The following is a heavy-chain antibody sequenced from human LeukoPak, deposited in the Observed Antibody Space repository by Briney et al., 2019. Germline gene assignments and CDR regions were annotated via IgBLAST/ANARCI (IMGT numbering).Heavy chain of an antibody. CDR1: GYTFTNYH. CDR3: ASLFSSGSSDFDAFDI. CDR2: INPNNGRT. V-gene: IGHV1-46*01. Sequence: ASVKVSCKASGYTFTNYHMHWVRQAPGQGLEWMGVINPNNGRTNYAQKFQGRATMTRDTSANTVSMDLSSLRSEDTAVYYCASLFSSGSSDFDAFDIWGLGTMVTVSS. D-gene: IGHD6-19*01. J-gene: IGHJ3*02.